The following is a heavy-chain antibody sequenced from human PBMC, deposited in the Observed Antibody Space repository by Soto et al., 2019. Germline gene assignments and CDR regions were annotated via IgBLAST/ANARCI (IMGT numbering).Heavy chain of an antibody. CDR1: GYTFTSYG. D-gene: IGHD3-3*01. CDR2: ISAYNGNT. Sequence: ASVKVSCKASGYTFTSYGISWVRQAPGQGLEWMGWISAYNGNTNYAQKLQGRVTMTTDTSTSTAYMELRSLRSDDTAVYYCAREGPEGYDFWSGYRKQYYFDYWGQGTLVTVSS. V-gene: IGHV1-18*01. J-gene: IGHJ4*02. CDR3: AREGPEGYDFWSGYRKQYYFDY.